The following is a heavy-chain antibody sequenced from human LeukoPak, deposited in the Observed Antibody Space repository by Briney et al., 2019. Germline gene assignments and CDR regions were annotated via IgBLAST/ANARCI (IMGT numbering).Heavy chain of an antibody. D-gene: IGHD5-12*01. V-gene: IGHV1-2*02. J-gene: IGHJ3*01. CDR1: GYTFTDEY. CDR2: INPNSGGT. Sequence: ASVKVSCKSSGYTFTDEYMHWVRQAPGQGLEWMAWINPNSGGTNYAQKFQGRVTMTRDTSISTAYMELSRLRSDDTAVYYCARVPIKDAFDVWVQGTMVTVSS. CDR3: ARVPIKDAFDV.